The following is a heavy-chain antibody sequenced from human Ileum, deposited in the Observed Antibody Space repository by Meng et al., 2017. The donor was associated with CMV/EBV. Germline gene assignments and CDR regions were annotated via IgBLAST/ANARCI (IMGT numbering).Heavy chain of an antibody. V-gene: IGHV4-4*02. Sequence: QLQESGPGLVKPSGTLSLTCAVSGGSISRANWWTWVRQTPGKGLEWVGEVYRGGNAMYNPSLQSRLTISVDDSTNQVSLRLRSVTAADTAMYYCTTGSAYSPPGQFHQWGQGTLVTVSS. CDR2: VYRGGNA. D-gene: IGHD3-22*01. CDR1: GGSISRANW. CDR3: TTGSAYSPPGQFHQ. J-gene: IGHJ4*02.